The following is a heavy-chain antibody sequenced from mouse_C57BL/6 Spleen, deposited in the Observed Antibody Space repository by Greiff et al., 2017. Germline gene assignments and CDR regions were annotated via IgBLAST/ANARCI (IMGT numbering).Heavy chain of an antibody. D-gene: IGHD2-1*01. CDR1: GYTFTSYW. CDR2: IDPSDGYT. Sequence: QVQLQQPGAELVMPGASVKLSCKASGYTFTSYWMHWVKQRPGQGLEWIGEIDPSDGYTNYNQKFKGKSTLTVNKSSSTAYMQLSSLTSEDSAVYYGARSSYGNPYAMDYWGQGASVTVSS. J-gene: IGHJ4*01. CDR3: ARSSYGNPYAMDY. V-gene: IGHV1-69*01.